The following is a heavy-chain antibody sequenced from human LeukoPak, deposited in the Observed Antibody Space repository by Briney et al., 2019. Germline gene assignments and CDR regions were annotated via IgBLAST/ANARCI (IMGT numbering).Heavy chain of an antibody. CDR2: FDPEDGET. CDR3: ATEGAVAGPFDY. J-gene: IGHJ4*02. V-gene: IGHV1-24*01. CDR1: GYTLTELS. Sequence: GASVKVSCKVSGYTLTELSMHWVRQAPGKGLEWMGGFDPEDGETIYAQKFQGRVTMTEDTSTDTAYIELSSLRSEDTAVYYCATEGAVAGPFDYWGQGTLVTVSS. D-gene: IGHD6-19*01.